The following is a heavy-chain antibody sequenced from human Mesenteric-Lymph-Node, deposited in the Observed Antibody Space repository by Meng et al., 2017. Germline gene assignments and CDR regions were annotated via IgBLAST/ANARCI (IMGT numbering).Heavy chain of an antibody. CDR1: CGSISSSTYY. CDR3: ARLWFGERPPDY. V-gene: IGHV4-39*01. Sequence: QLQLQESGPGLVKPSETLSLTCTASCGSISSSTYYWGWIRQPPGKGLEWTGSIYYSGRTYYNPSLKSRVTMSVDTSKNQFSLKLSSVTAADTAVYYCARLWFGERPPDYWGQGTLVTVSS. J-gene: IGHJ4*02. D-gene: IGHD3-10*01. CDR2: IYYSGRT.